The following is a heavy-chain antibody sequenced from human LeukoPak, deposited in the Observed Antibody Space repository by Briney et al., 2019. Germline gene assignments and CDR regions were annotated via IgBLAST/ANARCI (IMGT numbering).Heavy chain of an antibody. CDR1: GGSISSYY. V-gene: IGHV4-59*01. CDR2: IYYSGST. D-gene: IGHD3-9*01. CDR3: ARASPPGYFDWFSDYYYYGMDV. J-gene: IGHJ6*02. Sequence: SETLSLTCTVSGGSISSYYWSWIRQPPGKGLEWIGYIYYSGSTNYNPSLKSRVTISVDTSKNQFSLKLSSVTAADTAVYYCARASPPGYFDWFSDYYYYGMDVWGQGTTVTVSS.